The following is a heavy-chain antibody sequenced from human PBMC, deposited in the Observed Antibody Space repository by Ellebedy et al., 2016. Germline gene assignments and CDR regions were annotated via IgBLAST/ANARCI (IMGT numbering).Heavy chain of an antibody. D-gene: IGHD3-10*01. Sequence: GESLKISCAASGFGFSGYGMHWVRQAPGKGLQWVALISHDGSRIKYADSVNGRFTISRDSSKNTPTLQMDSLRTEDTAIYYCARDGPTSWFGDESYWGQGTLVTVS. V-gene: IGHV3-30*03. J-gene: IGHJ4*02. CDR2: ISHDGSRI. CDR3: ARDGPTSWFGDESY. CDR1: GFGFSGYG.